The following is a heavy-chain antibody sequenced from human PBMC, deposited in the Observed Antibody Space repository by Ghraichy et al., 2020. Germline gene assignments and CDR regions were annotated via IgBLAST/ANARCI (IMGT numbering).Heavy chain of an antibody. J-gene: IGHJ3*02. Sequence: SQTLSLTCTVSGGSINSGGYYWSWIRQHPGKGLEWIGYIYYSGSTYYNPSLKSRVTISVDTSKNQFSLKLSSVTAADTAVYYCARHNWNYAGADDIWGQGTMVTVSS. CDR3: ARHNWNYAGADDI. CDR1: GGSINSGGYY. CDR2: IYYSGST. V-gene: IGHV4-31*03. D-gene: IGHD1-7*01.